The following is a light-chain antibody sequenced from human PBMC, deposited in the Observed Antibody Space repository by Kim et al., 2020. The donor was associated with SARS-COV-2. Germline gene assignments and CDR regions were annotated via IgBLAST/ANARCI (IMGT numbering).Light chain of an antibody. Sequence: EIVMTQSPATLSVSPGERATLSRRASQSVSSNLAWYQQKPGQAPRLLIYGASTRATGIPARFSGRGSGTEFTLTISSLQSEDFAVYYCQQYNNWPRTFGQGTKVDIK. V-gene: IGKV3-15*01. J-gene: IGKJ1*01. CDR2: GAS. CDR3: QQYNNWPRT. CDR1: QSVSSN.